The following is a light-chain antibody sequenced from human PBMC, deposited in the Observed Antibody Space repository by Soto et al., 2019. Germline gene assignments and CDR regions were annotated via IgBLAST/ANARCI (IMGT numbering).Light chain of an antibody. CDR1: SSDVGSYNL. CDR2: EVS. Sequence: QSALTQPASVSGSPGQSITISCTGTSSDVGSYNLVSWYQQHPGKAPKLMIYEVSKRPSGVSNRFSSSKSGNTASLTISGRQDEDEADYYCCSYAGSCTVDFGTGTKLTVL. J-gene: IGLJ1*01. V-gene: IGLV2-23*02. CDR3: CSYAGSCTVD.